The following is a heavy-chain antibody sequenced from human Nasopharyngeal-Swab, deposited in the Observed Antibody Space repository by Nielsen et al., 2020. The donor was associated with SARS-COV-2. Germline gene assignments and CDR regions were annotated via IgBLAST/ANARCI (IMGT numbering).Heavy chain of an antibody. CDR3: ARTYNSSSPYYYYGMDV. J-gene: IGHJ6*02. CDR2: MNPNSGNT. V-gene: IGHV1-8*01. D-gene: IGHD6-6*01. Sequence: WVRQAPGQGLEWMGWMNPNSGNTGYAQKFQGRVTMTRNTSISTAYMELSSLRSEDTAVYYCARTYNSSSPYYYYGMDVWGQGTTVPSP.